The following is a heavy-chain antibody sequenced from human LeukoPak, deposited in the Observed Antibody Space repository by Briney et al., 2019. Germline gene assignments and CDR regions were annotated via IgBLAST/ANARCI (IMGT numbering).Heavy chain of an antibody. D-gene: IGHD4-17*01. CDR3: ARVGPNGDYNYYYGMDV. J-gene: IGHJ6*02. CDR1: GYTFTSCY. V-gene: IGHV1-8*02. CDR2: MNPNSGNT. Sequence: ASVKVSCKASGYTFTSCYMHWVRQAPGQGLEWMGWMNPNSGNTGYAQKFQGRVTMTRNTSISTAYMELSSLRSEDTAVYYCARVGPNGDYNYYYGMDVWGQGTTVTVSS.